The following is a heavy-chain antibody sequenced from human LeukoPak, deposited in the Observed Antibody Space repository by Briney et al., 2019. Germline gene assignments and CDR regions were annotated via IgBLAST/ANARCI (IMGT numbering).Heavy chain of an antibody. CDR2: IIPIFGTA. CDR3: AREPPGGYYGSGSYYCGMDV. CDR1: GGTFSSYA. Sequence: GASVKVSCKASGGTFSSYAISWVRQAPGQGLEWMGGIIPIFGTANYAQKFQGRVTITADESTSTAYMELSSLRSEDTAVYYCAREPPGGYYGSGSYYCGMDVWGQGTTVTVSS. D-gene: IGHD3-10*01. V-gene: IGHV1-69*13. J-gene: IGHJ6*02.